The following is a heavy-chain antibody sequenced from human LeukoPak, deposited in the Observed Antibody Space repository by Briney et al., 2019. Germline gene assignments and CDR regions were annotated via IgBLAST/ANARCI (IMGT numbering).Heavy chain of an antibody. V-gene: IGHV3-64*01. CDR3: ARGDRGIRYYFDY. J-gene: IGHJ4*02. CDR2: ISSNGGST. Sequence: GGSLRLSCAASGFTFSSYAMSWVRQAPGKGLEYVSAISSNGGSTYYANSVKGRFTISRDNSKNTLYLQMGSLRAEDMAVYYCARGDRGIRYYFDYWGQGTLVTDSS. D-gene: IGHD3-16*01. CDR1: GFTFSSYA.